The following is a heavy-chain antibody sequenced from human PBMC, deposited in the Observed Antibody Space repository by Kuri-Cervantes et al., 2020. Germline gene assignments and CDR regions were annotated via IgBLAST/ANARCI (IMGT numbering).Heavy chain of an antibody. CDR3: ARVGREYEVWGSYRYSFDAFDI. CDR1: GGSISSGGYY. V-gene: IGHV4-61*08. Sequence: GSLRLSCTVSGGSISSGGYYWSWIRQHPGKGLEWIGYIYYSGSTNYNPSLKSRVTISVDTSKNQFSLKLSSVTAADTAVYYCARVGREYEVWGSYRYSFDAFDIWGQGTMVTVSS. D-gene: IGHD3-16*02. CDR2: IYYSGST. J-gene: IGHJ3*02.